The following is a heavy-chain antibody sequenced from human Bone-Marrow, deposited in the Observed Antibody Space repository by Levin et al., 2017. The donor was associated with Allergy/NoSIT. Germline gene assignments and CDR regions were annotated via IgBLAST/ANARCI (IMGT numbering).Heavy chain of an antibody. CDR2: INRDGSER. CDR3: AKFGYSYGLDV. Sequence: GGSLRLSCGGSGFTFSQDWMSWIRQAPGKGLEWVAHINRDGSERYYVDSVKGRFTISRDNADNSLFLQMNSLRAEDTALYYCAKFGYSYGLDVWGHGTSVTVSS. V-gene: IGHV3-7*01. J-gene: IGHJ6*02. D-gene: IGHD3-10*01. CDR1: GFTFSQDW.